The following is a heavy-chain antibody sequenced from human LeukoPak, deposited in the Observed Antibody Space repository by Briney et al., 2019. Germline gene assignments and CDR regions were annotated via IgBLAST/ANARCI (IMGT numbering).Heavy chain of an antibody. V-gene: IGHV3-23*01. D-gene: IGHD6-19*01. J-gene: IGHJ4*02. Sequence: PGGSLRLSCAASGFTFSSYAMGWVRQAPGKGLEWVSAISGSGGSTYYADSVKGRFTISRDNSKNTLYLQMNSLRAEDTAVYYCAKSDSSGWFFDYWGQGTLVTVSS. CDR1: GFTFSSYA. CDR2: ISGSGGST. CDR3: AKSDSSGWFFDY.